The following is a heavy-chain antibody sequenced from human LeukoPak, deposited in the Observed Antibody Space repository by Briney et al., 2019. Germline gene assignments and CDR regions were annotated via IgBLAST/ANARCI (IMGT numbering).Heavy chain of an antibody. V-gene: IGHV4-39*01. CDR1: GGSISSSGYY. CDR2: NYYSGNN. J-gene: IGHJ6*03. Sequence: PSETLSLTCSVSGGSISSSGYYWHWLRQPPGRGVEWVGSNYYSGNNYYNSSLKSRVTISEDTSKNRFSLMLTSVTAAYTAVYYWARQVSDYFYFYIDVWGEGTTVIVSS. CDR3: ARQVSDYFYFYIDV.